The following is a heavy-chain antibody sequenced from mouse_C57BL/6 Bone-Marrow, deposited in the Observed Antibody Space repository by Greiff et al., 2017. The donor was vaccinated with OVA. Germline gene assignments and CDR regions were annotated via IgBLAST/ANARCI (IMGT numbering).Heavy chain of an antibody. CDR3: TTCGTHYYAMDY. V-gene: IGHV14-4*01. D-gene: IGHD1-1*02. J-gene: IGHJ4*01. CDR2: IDPENGDT. Sequence: VQLQQSGAELVRPGASVKLSCTASGFNIKDDYMHWVKQRPEQGLEWIGWIDPENGDTEYASKFQGKATLTADTSSNTAYLQLSSLTSEDTAVDYCTTCGTHYYAMDYWGQGTSVTVSA. CDR1: GFNIKDDY.